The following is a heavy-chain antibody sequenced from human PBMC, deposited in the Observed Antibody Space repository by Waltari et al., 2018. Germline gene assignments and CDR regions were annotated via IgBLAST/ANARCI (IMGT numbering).Heavy chain of an antibody. J-gene: IGHJ3*02. CDR1: GGSISSYY. CDR3: ARDLPLYYYDSSGYYGHDAFDI. V-gene: IGHV4-4*07. D-gene: IGHD3-22*01. Sequence: QVQLQESGPGLVKPSETPSLTCTVSGGSISSYYWSWIRQPAGKGLEWIGRIYTSGSTNYNPSLKSRVTMSVDTSKNQFSLKLSSVTAADTAVYYCARDLPLYYYDSSGYYGHDAFDIWGQGTMVTVSS. CDR2: IYTSGST.